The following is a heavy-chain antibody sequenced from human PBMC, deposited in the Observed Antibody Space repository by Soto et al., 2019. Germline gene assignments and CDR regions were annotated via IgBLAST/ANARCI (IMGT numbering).Heavy chain of an antibody. J-gene: IGHJ3*02. CDR1: GGSISGYF. CDR2: IYSAGST. CDR3: VRGDVFDI. D-gene: IGHD3-16*01. Sequence: QLQLQESGPGLVKPSETLSLICTVSGGSISGYFWSWVRQPAGKGLEWIGRIYSAGSTNYNPSLKSRVTMSVDTSQNQFSLKLTSVTGADAAMYYCVRGDVFDIWGRGTMVTVSS. V-gene: IGHV4-4*07.